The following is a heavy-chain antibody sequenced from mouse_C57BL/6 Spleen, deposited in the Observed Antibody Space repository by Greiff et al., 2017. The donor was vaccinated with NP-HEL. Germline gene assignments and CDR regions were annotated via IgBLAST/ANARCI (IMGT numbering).Heavy chain of an antibody. CDR3: ARVPPYYYGSSYYFDV. Sequence: QVQLQQPGAELVKPGASVKMSCKASGYTFTSYWITWVKQRPGQGLEWIGDIYPGSGSTNYNEKFKSKATLTVDTSSSTAYMQLSSLTSEDSAVYYCARVPPYYYGSSYYFDVWGTGTTVTVSS. CDR1: GYTFTSYW. V-gene: IGHV1-55*01. D-gene: IGHD1-1*01. CDR2: IYPGSGST. J-gene: IGHJ1*03.